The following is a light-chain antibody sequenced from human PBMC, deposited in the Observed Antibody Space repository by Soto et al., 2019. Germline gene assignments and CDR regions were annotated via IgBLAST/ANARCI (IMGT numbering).Light chain of an antibody. CDR1: QSVSSN. CDR3: HQRNKWRT. Sequence: EIVMTQSPATLSVSPGERATFSCRASQSVSSNLAWYQQKPGQAPRLLIYDASNRATGIPARFSGSGFGTDFTLTISSLEPEDFAVYYCHQRNKWRTFGQGTKVDIK. J-gene: IGKJ1*01. CDR2: DAS. V-gene: IGKV3-11*01.